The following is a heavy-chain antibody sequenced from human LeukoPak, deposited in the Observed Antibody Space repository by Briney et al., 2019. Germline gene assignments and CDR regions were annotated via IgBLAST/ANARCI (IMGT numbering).Heavy chain of an antibody. CDR1: GFTFRSSA. J-gene: IGHJ4*02. Sequence: GGSLRRSCAASGFTFRSSAMSWVRQAPGKGLEWVSGISGSGGSTFNADSVKGRFTISRDNSKNTLYLQMNSLRAEDTAVYYCAKAQGGYSYFDYWGQGTLVTVSS. V-gene: IGHV3-23*01. CDR2: ISGSGGST. CDR3: AKAQGGYSYFDY. D-gene: IGHD3-22*01.